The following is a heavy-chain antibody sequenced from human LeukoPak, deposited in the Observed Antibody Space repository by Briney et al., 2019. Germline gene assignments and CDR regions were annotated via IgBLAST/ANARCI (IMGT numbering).Heavy chain of an antibody. CDR2: IYYSGST. V-gene: IGHV4-59*12. CDR3: ARRAAAVGAFDY. CDR1: GGSISSYY. Sequence: SETLSLTCTISGGSISSYYWSWIRQPPGKGLEWIGYIYYSGSTFYNPSLKSRVTMSVDESKNQFSLELNSVTAADTAVYYCARRAAAVGAFDYWGQGTLVTVSS. J-gene: IGHJ4*02. D-gene: IGHD6-13*01.